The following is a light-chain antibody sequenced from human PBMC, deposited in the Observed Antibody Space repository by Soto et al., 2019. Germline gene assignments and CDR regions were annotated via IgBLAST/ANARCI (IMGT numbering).Light chain of an antibody. CDR3: QTWGTGIAV. Sequence: QPVLTQSPSASASLGASVKLTCTLNSGHSTYAIAWHQQQPEKGPRYLMKVNSDGSHSKGDGIPDRFSGSSSGAERYLTISSLQSEDEADYYCQTWGTGIAVFGGGTPLTVL. CDR1: SGHSTYA. CDR2: VNSDGSH. V-gene: IGLV4-69*01. J-gene: IGLJ7*01.